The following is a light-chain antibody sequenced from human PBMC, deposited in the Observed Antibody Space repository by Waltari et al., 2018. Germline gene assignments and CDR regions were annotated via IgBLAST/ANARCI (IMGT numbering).Light chain of an antibody. CDR2: DVV. V-gene: IGLV2-11*01. Sequence: QSALTQPRSVSGSPGQSVTISCSGTSIDVGNYNFVSWYQQHQGNDPKLLIYDVVKRPSGVPDRFSGSKSGNTASLTISGLQTEDEADYYCCSYAGSYTFVFGGGTQLTVL. J-gene: IGLJ7*01. CDR1: SIDVGNYNF. CDR3: CSYAGSYTFV.